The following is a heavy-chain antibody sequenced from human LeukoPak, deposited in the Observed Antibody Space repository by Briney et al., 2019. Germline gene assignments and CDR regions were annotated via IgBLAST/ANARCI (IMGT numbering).Heavy chain of an antibody. Sequence: PGGSLRLSCAASGFTFSSYAMHWVRQAPGKGLEWVAVISYDGSNKYYADSVKGRFTISRDNSKNTLYLQMNSLRAEDTAVYYCARARRWELSEAFDIWGQGTMVTVSS. CDR2: ISYDGSNK. J-gene: IGHJ3*02. CDR3: ARARRWELSEAFDI. CDR1: GFTFSSYA. V-gene: IGHV3-30-3*01. D-gene: IGHD1-26*01.